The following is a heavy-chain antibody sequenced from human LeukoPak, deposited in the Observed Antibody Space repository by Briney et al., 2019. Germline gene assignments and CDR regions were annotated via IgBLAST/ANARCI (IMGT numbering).Heavy chain of an antibody. CDR1: GYTFTGFY. D-gene: IGHD1-20*01. Sequence: ASVKVSCKASGYTFTGFYMHWVRQAPGQGLEWMGWINPNSGGTNYAQKFQGRVTMTRDTSISTAYMDPIRLRSDDTAVYYCARAANWNDFDYWGQGTLVTVSS. CDR2: INPNSGGT. J-gene: IGHJ4*02. CDR3: ARAANWNDFDY. V-gene: IGHV1-2*02.